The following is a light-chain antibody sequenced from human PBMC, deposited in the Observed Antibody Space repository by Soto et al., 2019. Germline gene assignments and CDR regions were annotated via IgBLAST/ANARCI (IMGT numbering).Light chain of an antibody. V-gene: IGLV2-14*01. CDR2: EVS. Sequence: QSALTQPASVSGSPGQSITISCTGTSSDVGNGQYVSWYQQCPGKAPKLMIYEVSNRPSGVSNRFSASKSGNTASLTISGLQAADEADYYCSLYTSENAYVFGTGTKV. CDR3: SLYTSENAYV. J-gene: IGLJ1*01. CDR1: SSDVGNGQY.